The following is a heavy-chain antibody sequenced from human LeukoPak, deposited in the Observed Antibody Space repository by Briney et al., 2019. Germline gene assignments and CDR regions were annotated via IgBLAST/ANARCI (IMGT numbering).Heavy chain of an antibody. CDR2: ISSSDTYI. Sequence: GGSLRLSCAASGFTFSSYTMNWVRQTPGKGLEWVSSISSSDTYIYYADSVKGRFTISRDNAKNSLCLQMNSLRAEDTAVYYCAELGITMIGGVWGKGTTVTISS. D-gene: IGHD3-10*02. CDR3: AELGITMIGGV. J-gene: IGHJ6*04. V-gene: IGHV3-21*01. CDR1: GFTFSSYT.